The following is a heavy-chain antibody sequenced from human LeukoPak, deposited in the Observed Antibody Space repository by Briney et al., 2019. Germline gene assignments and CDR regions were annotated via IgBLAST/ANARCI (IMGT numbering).Heavy chain of an antibody. D-gene: IGHD3-16*01. CDR3: ARGRRILGGPENAGDFFDF. J-gene: IGHJ4*01. Sequence: ASVKVSCKASGYTLTDYYLHWVRQAPGQGLKWMGWINPNSGATHYAQSFQARVTMTRDTSIASSYMELTGLESDDTAVYYCARGRRILGGPENAGDFFDFWGQGSLVTVSS. CDR1: GYTLTDYY. V-gene: IGHV1-2*02. CDR2: INPNSGAT.